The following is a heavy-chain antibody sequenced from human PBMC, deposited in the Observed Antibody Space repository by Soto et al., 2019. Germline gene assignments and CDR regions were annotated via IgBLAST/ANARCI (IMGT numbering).Heavy chain of an antibody. J-gene: IGHJ4*02. CDR2: INPNTGDT. CDR3: ALIEMTTIA. CDR1: GFPFPRLF. D-gene: IGHD3-22*01. V-gene: IGHV1-2*04. Sequence: ASVKVSCKTSGFPFPRLFLHWVRQAPGQRLEWMGWINPNTGDTKYSQRFQDSVTMTRDTSIATAYMELTTLKSDDTAVYYCALIEMTTIAWGQGTLVTVSS.